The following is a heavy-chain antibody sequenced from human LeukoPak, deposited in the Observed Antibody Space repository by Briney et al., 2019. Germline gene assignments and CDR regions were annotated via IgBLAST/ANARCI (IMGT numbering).Heavy chain of an antibody. CDR1: GFTFSSYA. J-gene: IGHJ4*02. CDR3: AKHMDYYDSSGSDY. CDR2: ISGSGGST. V-gene: IGHV3-23*01. D-gene: IGHD3-22*01. Sequence: GGSLRLSCAASGFTFSSYAMSWVRQAPGKGLEWVSAISGSGGSTYYADSVKGRFIISRDNSKNTLYLQMNSLRAEDTAVYYCAKHMDYYDSSGSDYWGQGTLVTVSS.